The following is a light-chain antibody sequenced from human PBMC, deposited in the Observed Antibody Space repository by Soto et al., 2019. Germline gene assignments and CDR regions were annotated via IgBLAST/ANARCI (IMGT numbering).Light chain of an antibody. CDR3: QQTQRFPLT. J-gene: IGKJ4*01. CDR1: QNINSY. CDR2: SAS. V-gene: IGKV1-39*01. Sequence: DIQMTQSPSSLSASVGDRVTITCRASQNINSYLNWYQQKPGKSPRLLIYSASNLQTGVPSGFSGSGSGTDFTLTISSLQSEDFATYYCQQTQRFPLTFRGGTKV.